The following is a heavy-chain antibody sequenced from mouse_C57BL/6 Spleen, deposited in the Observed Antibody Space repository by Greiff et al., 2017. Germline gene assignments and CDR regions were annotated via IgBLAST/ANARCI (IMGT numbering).Heavy chain of an antibody. CDR3: ARRGDNYGYYFDY. J-gene: IGHJ2*01. CDR1: GFSLTSYG. Sequence: VQLVESGPGLVQPSQSLSITCTVSGFSLTSYGVHWVRQSPGKGLEWLGVIWSGGSTDYNAAFIYRLSISKDNSKSQVFFKMNSLQADDTAIYYCARRGDNYGYYFDYWGQGTTLTVSS. CDR2: IWSGGST. V-gene: IGHV2-2*01. D-gene: IGHD1-1*01.